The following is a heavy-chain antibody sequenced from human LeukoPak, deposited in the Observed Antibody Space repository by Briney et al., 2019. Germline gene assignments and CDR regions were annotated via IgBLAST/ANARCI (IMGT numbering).Heavy chain of an antibody. CDR2: IRIGGGGT. CDR1: GFDLTSYA. V-gene: IGHV3-23*01. Sequence: SGGSLRLSCAASGFDLTSYAMTWVRQAPAKGLEWVSSIRIGGGGTYYADSVKGRFTISRDNSENTLHLQMNNLRVEDTARYFCARCMLLSQGWCNWFDPWGQGTLVTVSS. D-gene: IGHD2-15*01. J-gene: IGHJ5*02. CDR3: ARCMLLSQGWCNWFDP.